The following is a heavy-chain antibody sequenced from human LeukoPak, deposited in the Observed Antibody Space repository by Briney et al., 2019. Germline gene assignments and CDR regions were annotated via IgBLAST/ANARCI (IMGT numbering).Heavy chain of an antibody. Sequence: GSLRLSCAVSGFTFSTYWMSWVRQAPGKGLEWVANIKQDGSEKNYVDSVKGRFTISRDNAKNSLYLQMNSLRAEDTAVYYCARGLLAAAGIDYWGQGALVTVSS. CDR2: IKQDGSEK. CDR1: GFTFSTYW. CDR3: ARGLLAAAGIDY. V-gene: IGHV3-7*04. J-gene: IGHJ4*02. D-gene: IGHD6-13*01.